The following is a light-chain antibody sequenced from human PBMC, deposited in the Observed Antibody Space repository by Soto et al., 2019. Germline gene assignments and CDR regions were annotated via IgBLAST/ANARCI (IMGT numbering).Light chain of an antibody. CDR2: GAS. J-gene: IGKJ1*01. V-gene: IGKV3-20*01. CDR3: QQYGSSPRT. Sequence: EIVLTQSPGTLSLSPGERARLSCMASQSVSSSYLAWYQQKPGQAPRLLIYGASSRATGIPDRFSGSGSGTDFTLTISSLEPEDFAVYSCQQYGSSPRTFGQGTKVDI. CDR1: QSVSSSY.